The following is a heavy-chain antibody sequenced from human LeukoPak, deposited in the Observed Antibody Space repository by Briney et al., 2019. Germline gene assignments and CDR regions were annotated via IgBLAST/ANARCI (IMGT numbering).Heavy chain of an antibody. Sequence: ASVKVSCKASGYTFTSYYMHWGRQAPGQGLEWMGIINPSGGSTSCAQKCQGRVTMTRDTSTSTVYMELSSLRSEDTAVHYCAREDINHRVGYWGQGTLVTVSS. CDR3: AREDINHRVGY. J-gene: IGHJ4*02. CDR2: INPSGGST. V-gene: IGHV1-46*01. CDR1: GYTFTSYY. D-gene: IGHD1-14*01.